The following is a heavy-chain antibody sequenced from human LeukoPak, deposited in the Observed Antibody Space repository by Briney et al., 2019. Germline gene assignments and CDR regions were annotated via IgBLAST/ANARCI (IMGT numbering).Heavy chain of an antibody. Sequence: SVKVSCKASGGTFNSYAVSWVRHAPGQGLEWMGGSIPIFGTSTYAQKFQGRVTITTDESTSTAHMEMTSLKSEDTAVYFCATGLIGYFYYYMDVWGKGTTVTVSS. J-gene: IGHJ6*03. CDR1: GGTFNSYA. CDR2: SIPIFGTS. CDR3: ATGLIGYFYYYMDV. V-gene: IGHV1-69*05. D-gene: IGHD2-8*01.